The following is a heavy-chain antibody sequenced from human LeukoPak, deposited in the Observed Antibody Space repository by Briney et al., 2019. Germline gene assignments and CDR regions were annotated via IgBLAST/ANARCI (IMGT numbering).Heavy chain of an antibody. CDR3: AKEVTYGGAAFDV. Sequence: GGSLRLSCAASGFTFTTYWMTWVRQAPGKGLEWVANIKQDGSDKYYVDSVKGRFTISRDNARKSVYLQMNSLRVEDTAVYYCAKEVTYGGAAFDVWGQGTTVTVSS. CDR2: IKQDGSDK. D-gene: IGHD3-10*01. V-gene: IGHV3-7*01. J-gene: IGHJ3*01. CDR1: GFTFTTYW.